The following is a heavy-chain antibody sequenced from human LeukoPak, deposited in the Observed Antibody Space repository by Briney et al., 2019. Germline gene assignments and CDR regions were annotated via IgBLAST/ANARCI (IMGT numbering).Heavy chain of an antibody. V-gene: IGHV4-39*01. D-gene: IGHD7-27*01. CDR3: ARHWGLGTRRYFDL. J-gene: IGHJ2*01. Sequence: SETLSLTCTVSGGSSSSSTYYWGWIRQPPGKGLEWIGSIYYSGSTYYNPSLKSRVTISVDTSKNQFSLKLSSVTAADTAVYYCARHWGLGTRRYFDLWGRGTLVTVSS. CDR1: GGSSSSSTYY. CDR2: IYYSGST.